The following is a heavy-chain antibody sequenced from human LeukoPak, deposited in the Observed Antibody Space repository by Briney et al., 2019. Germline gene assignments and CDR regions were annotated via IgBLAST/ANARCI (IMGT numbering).Heavy chain of an antibody. CDR3: ATIFLVFTGALGSFDY. V-gene: IGHV1-69*05. CDR1: LGTLSSYV. Sequence: SVTVSCMASLGTLSSYVISWVRRAPGQGREWMGGIISIFGTANYAQKFQGRVTITTDESTSTAYMELSSLRSEDTAAYYCATIFLVFTGALGSFDYWGQGTLVTVSS. D-gene: IGHD3-9*01. CDR2: IISIFGTA. J-gene: IGHJ4*02.